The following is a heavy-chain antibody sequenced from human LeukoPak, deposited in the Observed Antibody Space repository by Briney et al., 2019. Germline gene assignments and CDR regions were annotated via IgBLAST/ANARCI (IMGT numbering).Heavy chain of an antibody. CDR2: IYHSGST. Sequence: SGTLSLTCAVSGGSFSSSNWWSWVRQPPGKGLEWIGEIYHSGSTNYNPSLKSRVTISVDKSKNQFSLKLSSVTAAVTAVYYCARAPIVVELNAFDIWGQGTMVTVSS. CDR3: ARAPIVVELNAFDI. J-gene: IGHJ3*02. V-gene: IGHV4-4*02. D-gene: IGHD2-21*01. CDR1: GGSFSSSNW.